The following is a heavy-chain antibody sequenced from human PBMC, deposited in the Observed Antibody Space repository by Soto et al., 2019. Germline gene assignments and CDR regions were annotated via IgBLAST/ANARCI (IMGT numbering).Heavy chain of an antibody. V-gene: IGHV1-18*04. CDR1: GYTFTSYG. Sequence: ASVKVSCKASGYTFTSYGISWVRQAPGQGLEWMGGISAYNGNTNYAQKLQGRVTMTTDTSTSTAYMELRSLRSDDTAVYYCARDGPYYDILTVYYITVSTDYWGQGTLVTVSS. D-gene: IGHD3-9*01. J-gene: IGHJ4*02. CDR3: ARDGPYYDILTVYYITVSTDY. CDR2: ISAYNGNT.